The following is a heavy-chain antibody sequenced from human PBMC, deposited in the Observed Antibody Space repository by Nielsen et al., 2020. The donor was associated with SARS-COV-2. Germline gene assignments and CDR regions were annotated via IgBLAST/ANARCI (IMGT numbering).Heavy chain of an antibody. Sequence: SETLSLTCAVYGGSFSGYDWSWIRQSPGKGLEWIGEINQSGGTKYSPSLKSRVTISVDTSKNQFSLKVRSVTAADTAVYYCARGQGRSIWEWGYYYQYMDVWGIGTTVTVSS. D-gene: IGHD6-13*01. V-gene: IGHV4-34*01. CDR1: GGSFSGYD. CDR3: ARGQGRSIWEWGYYYQYMDV. J-gene: IGHJ6*03. CDR2: INQSGGT.